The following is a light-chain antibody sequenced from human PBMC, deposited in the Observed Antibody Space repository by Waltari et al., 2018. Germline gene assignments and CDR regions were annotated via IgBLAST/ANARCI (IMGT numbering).Light chain of an antibody. J-gene: IGLJ1*01. CDR2: GHN. CDR1: SSNIGNNP. Sequence: QSVLTQPPSASGTPGQRVTVTCSGSSSNIGNNPVTWYQRLPGTDPKLLLCGHNQRRPGVPDRCGGATAGGADSRAIGGLRSEDEDDYVCVAWEDSLTGYVFGSVTKVTV. V-gene: IGLV1-44*01. CDR3: VAWEDSLTGYV.